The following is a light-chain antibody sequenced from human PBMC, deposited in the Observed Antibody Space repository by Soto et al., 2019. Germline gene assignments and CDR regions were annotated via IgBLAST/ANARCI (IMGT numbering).Light chain of an antibody. CDR3: QQYNSCTWT. J-gene: IGKJ1*01. CDR1: QSISSW. CDR2: DAS. V-gene: IGKV1-5*01. Sequence: DVQITQSPSTLSATVGDRVTITCRASQSISSWLAWYQQKPGKAPKLLIYDASSLESGVPSRFSGSGSGTEFTLTISSLQPDDFATYYCQQYNSCTWTFGQGTMVDVK.